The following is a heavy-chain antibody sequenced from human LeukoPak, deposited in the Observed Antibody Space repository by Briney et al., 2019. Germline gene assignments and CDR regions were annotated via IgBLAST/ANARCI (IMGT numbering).Heavy chain of an antibody. D-gene: IGHD6-13*01. V-gene: IGHV3-23*01. J-gene: IGHJ4*02. CDR3: AKDPGSSWPGLYYFDY. CDR2: ISGSGGGT. Sequence: PGGSLRLSCAASGFTFSSYAMSWVRQAPGKGLEWVSAISGSGGGTYYADSVKGRFTISRDNSKNTLYLQMNSLRAEDTAVYYCAKDPGSSWPGLYYFDYWGQGTLVTVSS. CDR1: GFTFSSYA.